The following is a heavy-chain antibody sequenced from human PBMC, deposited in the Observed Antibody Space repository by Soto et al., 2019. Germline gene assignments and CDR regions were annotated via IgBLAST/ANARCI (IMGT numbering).Heavy chain of an antibody. CDR1: GGSFSGYY. Sequence: SETLSLTCAVYGGSFSGYYWSWIRQPPGKGLEWIGEINHSGSTNYNPSLKSRVTISVDTSKNQFSLKLSSVTAADTAAYYCARLPIAVAGRYYYYGMDVWGQGTTVTVSS. CDR3: ARLPIAVAGRYYYYGMDV. V-gene: IGHV4-34*01. J-gene: IGHJ6*02. CDR2: INHSGST. D-gene: IGHD6-19*01.